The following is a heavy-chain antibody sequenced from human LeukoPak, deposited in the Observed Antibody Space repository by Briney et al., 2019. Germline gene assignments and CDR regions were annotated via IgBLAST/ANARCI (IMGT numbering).Heavy chain of an antibody. CDR3: ARGAHYGGNSPDY. D-gene: IGHD4-23*01. CDR2: IWYDGSNK. CDR1: GFNFGSYA. J-gene: IGHJ4*02. Sequence: GRSLRLSCAASGFNFGSYAMHWVRQAPDKGLQWVAVIWYDGSNKYYADSVKGRFIISRDTSKSTVFLQMNSLRIEDTGVYYCARGAHYGGNSPDYWGQGTLVTVSS. V-gene: IGHV3-30*04.